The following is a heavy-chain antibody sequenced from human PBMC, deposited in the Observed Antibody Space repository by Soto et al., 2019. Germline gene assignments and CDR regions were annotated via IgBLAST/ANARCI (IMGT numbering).Heavy chain of an antibody. CDR3: AKAIRSVVVAPLCY. V-gene: IGHV3-23*01. D-gene: IGHD2-15*01. J-gene: IGHJ4*02. Sequence: EVPLLESGGGLVQPGGSLRLSCAASGFTFSSYAMSWVRQAPGKGLEWVSAISGSGGSTYSADSVKGRFTISRDNSKNTLYLQMNSLRAEGTAVYYCAKAIRSVVVAPLCYWGQGTLVTVSS. CDR2: ISGSGGST. CDR1: GFTFSSYA.